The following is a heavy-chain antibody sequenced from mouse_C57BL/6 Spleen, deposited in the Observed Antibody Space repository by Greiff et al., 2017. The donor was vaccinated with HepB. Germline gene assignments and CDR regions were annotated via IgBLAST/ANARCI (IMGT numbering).Heavy chain of an antibody. CDR1: GYTFTSYW. CDR3: ARDSKGSFDY. Sequence: QVQLKESGAELVKPGASVKMSCKASGYTFTSYWITWVKQRPGQGLEWIGDIYPGSGSTNYNEKFKSKATLTVDTSSSTAYMQLSSLTSEDSAVYYCARDSKGSFDYWGQGTTLTVSS. D-gene: IGHD2-5*01. J-gene: IGHJ2*01. CDR2: IYPGSGST. V-gene: IGHV1-55*01.